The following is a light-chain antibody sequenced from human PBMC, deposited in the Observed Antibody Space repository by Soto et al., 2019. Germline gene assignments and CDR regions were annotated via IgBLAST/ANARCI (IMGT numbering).Light chain of an antibody. CDR2: EDN. CDR1: ALPTRF. Sequence: YELTQAPSVSVSPGQTARITCSGDALPTRFAHWYKQKAGHAPVQVIYEDNKRPSGIPERFSGSSSGTVATLVISEAQVEDEGDYYCFSPDKSGNLGVFGPGTKVTVL. V-gene: IGLV3-10*01. J-gene: IGLJ1*01. CDR3: FSPDKSGNLGV.